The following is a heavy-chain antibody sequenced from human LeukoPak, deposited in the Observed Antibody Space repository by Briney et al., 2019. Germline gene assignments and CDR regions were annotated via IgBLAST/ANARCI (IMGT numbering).Heavy chain of an antibody. V-gene: IGHV3-23*01. CDR3: AKKVGLVSAPLYYFDV. Sequence: GGSLRLSCAASEFTFSNYAMSWVRQAPGKGLEWVSAISGPAGSWDYADVVKGRFTISRDNSKNTLFLQMNSLSPEDTAIYYCAKKVGLVSAPLYYFDVWGQGTLVTVSS. J-gene: IGHJ4*02. CDR1: EFTFSNYA. D-gene: IGHD5/OR15-5a*01. CDR2: ISGPAGSW.